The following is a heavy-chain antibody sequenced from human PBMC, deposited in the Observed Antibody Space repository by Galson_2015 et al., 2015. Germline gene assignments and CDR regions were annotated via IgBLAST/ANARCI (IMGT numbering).Heavy chain of an antibody. Sequence: SVKVSCKASGGTFSSYAISWVRQAPGQGLEWMGGIIPIFGTANYAQKFQGRVTITADESTSTAYMELSSLRSEDTAVYYCARLGVVPAAPNWFDPWGQGTLVTVSS. CDR1: GGTFSSYA. CDR2: IIPIFGTA. J-gene: IGHJ5*02. V-gene: IGHV1-69*13. CDR3: ARLGVVPAAPNWFDP. D-gene: IGHD2-2*01.